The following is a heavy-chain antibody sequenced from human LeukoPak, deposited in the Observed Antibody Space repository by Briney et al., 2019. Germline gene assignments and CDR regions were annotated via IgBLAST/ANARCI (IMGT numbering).Heavy chain of an antibody. D-gene: IGHD5-12*01. CDR1: GFTFSIYS. CDR3: ARAIVATINFDC. J-gene: IGHJ4*02. CDR2: ISRSSTYI. Sequence: GGSLRLSCAASGFTFSIYSMSWVRQAPGKGLEWVSSISRSSTYIDYADSLKGRFTISRDNAKNSLYLQMNSLRAEDTAVYYCARAIVATINFDCWGQGTLVTVSS. V-gene: IGHV3-21*01.